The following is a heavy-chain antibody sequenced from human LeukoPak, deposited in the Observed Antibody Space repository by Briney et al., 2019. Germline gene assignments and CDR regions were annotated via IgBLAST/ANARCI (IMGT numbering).Heavy chain of an antibody. D-gene: IGHD3-10*01. J-gene: IGHJ4*02. CDR3: ARAPRSRGSGMDY. V-gene: IGHV4-34*01. CDR1: GGSFSGYY. CDR2: INHSGST. Sequence: SETLSLTCAVYGGSFSGYYWSWIRQPPGKGLEWIGEINHSGSTNYNPSLKSRVTISVDTSKNQFSLKLSSVTAADTAVYYCARAPRSRGSGMDYWGQGTLVTVSS.